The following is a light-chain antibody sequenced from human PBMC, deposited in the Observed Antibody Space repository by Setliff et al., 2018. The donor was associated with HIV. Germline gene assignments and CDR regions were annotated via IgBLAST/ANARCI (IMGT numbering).Light chain of an antibody. V-gene: IGLV2-14*01. CDR3: SSYTTTYTYV. J-gene: IGLJ1*01. CDR2: DVS. Sequence: QPALTQPASVSGSPGQSITISCTGSSSDVGAYNFVSWYQQHPGKAPKLMIYDVSNRASGVSNRFSGSKSGNTASLTISGLQAEDEADYYCSSYTTTYTYVFGTGTKVTVL. CDR1: SSDVGAYNF.